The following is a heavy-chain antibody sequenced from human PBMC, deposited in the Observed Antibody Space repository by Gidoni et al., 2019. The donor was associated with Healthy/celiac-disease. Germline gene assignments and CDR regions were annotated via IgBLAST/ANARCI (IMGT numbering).Heavy chain of an antibody. V-gene: IGHV4-38-2*02. D-gene: IGHD3-16*02. CDR3: ARDAYDYVWGSYRHDALDI. J-gene: IGHJ3*02. CDR2: IYHSGNT. Sequence: QVQLQESGPGLVKPSETLSLTCTVSGYSTSSGYYWGWIRQPPGKGLEWIGSIYHSGNTYYNPSLKSRVTISVDTSKNQFSLKLSSVTAADTAVYYCARDAYDYVWGSYRHDALDIWGQGTMVTVSS. CDR1: GYSTSSGYY.